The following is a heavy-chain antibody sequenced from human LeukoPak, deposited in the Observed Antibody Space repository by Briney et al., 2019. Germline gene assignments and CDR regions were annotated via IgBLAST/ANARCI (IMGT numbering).Heavy chain of an antibody. CDR2: IYHSGST. CDR1: GYSISSGYY. CDR3: ARWGREYYDILTRSYYFDY. D-gene: IGHD3-9*01. V-gene: IGHV4-38-2*01. J-gene: IGHJ4*02. Sequence: PSETLSLTCAVSGYSISSGYYWGWIRQPPGKGLEWIGSIYHSGSTYYNPSLKSRVTISVDMSKNHFSLKLSSVTAADTAVYYCARWGREYYDILTRSYYFDYWGQGTLVTVSS.